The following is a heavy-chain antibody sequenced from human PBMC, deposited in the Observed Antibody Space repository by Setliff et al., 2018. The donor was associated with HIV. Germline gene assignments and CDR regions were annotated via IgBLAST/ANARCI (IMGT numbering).Heavy chain of an antibody. D-gene: IGHD1-7*01. J-gene: IGHJ6*03. CDR3: AKDRTGTGTTLHV. V-gene: IGHV1-2*06. Sequence: ASVKVSCKASGYTFTDYYIHWVRQAPGQGLEWMGRINPKSGGTNYVQKFQGRVTTTRDTSINTAYLELSRLRSDDTAVYYCAKDRTGTGTTLHVWGKGTTVTV. CDR1: GYTFTDYY. CDR2: INPKSGGT.